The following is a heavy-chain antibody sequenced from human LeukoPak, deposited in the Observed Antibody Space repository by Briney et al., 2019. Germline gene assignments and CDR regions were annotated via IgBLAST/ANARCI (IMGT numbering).Heavy chain of an antibody. J-gene: IGHJ5*02. D-gene: IGHD2-2*01. CDR2: VDPEDGET. Sequence: EATVKISCKVSGYTFTDYYMHWVQQAPGKGLEWMGLVDPEDGETIYAEKFQGRVTITADTSTDTAYMELSSLRSEDTAVYYCATVVPAAKYANWFDPWGQGTLVTVSS. CDR3: ATVVPAAKYANWFDP. V-gene: IGHV1-69-2*01. CDR1: GYTFTDYY.